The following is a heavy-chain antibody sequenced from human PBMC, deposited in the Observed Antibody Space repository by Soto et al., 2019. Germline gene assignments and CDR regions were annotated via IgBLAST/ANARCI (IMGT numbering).Heavy chain of an antibody. CDR3: ARFSGGSYNTYYFYYGMEV. D-gene: IGHD2-15*01. CDR1: GYTFTSYG. CDR2: ISAYNGNT. J-gene: IGHJ6*02. V-gene: IGHV1-18*01. Sequence: QVQLVQSGAEVKKPGASVKVSCKASGYTFTSYGISWVRQAPGQGLDWMGWISAYNGNTKYAQDLQGRVTMTTDTSTSTAYMELRSLRSDDTAVYYCARFSGGSYNTYYFYYGMEVWGQGTTVTVSS.